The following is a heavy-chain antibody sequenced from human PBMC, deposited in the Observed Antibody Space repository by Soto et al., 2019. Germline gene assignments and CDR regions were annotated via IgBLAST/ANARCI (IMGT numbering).Heavy chain of an antibody. J-gene: IGHJ4*02. Sequence: EVQLVESGGGLIQPGGSLRLSCAAYGFTVSSKYMTWVRQAPGKGLEWVSVIYGGGTTYYADSVKGRFTISRDNSKNTLYLQVNSLSAEDTAVYYCVQTTGWPGFDFWGQGTLVTVSS. V-gene: IGHV3-53*01. D-gene: IGHD6-19*01. CDR2: IYGGGTT. CDR3: VQTTGWPGFDF. CDR1: GFTVSSKY.